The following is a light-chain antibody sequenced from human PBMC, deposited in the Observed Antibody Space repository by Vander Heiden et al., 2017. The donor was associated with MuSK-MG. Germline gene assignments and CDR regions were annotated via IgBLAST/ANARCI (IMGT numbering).Light chain of an antibody. CDR1: SSDVGAYIF. CDR2: EVT. J-gene: IGLJ2*01. Sequence: QSALTQPPSASGSPGQSVPISCTGPSSDVGAYIFVSWYQQHPGKAPTLIIYEVTKRPSGVPDRFSGSKSGNTASLTVSGLQPEDEADYYCGAYAGKKVVVFGGGTKLTVL. V-gene: IGLV2-8*01. CDR3: GAYAGKKVVV.